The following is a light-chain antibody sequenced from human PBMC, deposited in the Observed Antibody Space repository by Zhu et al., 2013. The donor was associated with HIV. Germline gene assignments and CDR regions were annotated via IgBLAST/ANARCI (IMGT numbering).Light chain of an antibody. J-gene: IGKJ4*01. V-gene: IGKV4-1*01. CDR1: QSVLYTSNNKNY. CDR3: QQYNKWPPLT. CDR2: WAS. Sequence: DTVMTQSPDSLAVSLGERATINCKSSQSVLYTSNNKNYLAWYQQKPGQPPKLLIYWASTRESGVPDRFSGSESGTEFTLTISSLQSEDFAVYYCQQYNKWPPLTFGGGTKVEIK.